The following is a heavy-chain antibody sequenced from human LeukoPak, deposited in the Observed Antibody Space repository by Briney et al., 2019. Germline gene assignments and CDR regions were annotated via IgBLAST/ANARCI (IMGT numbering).Heavy chain of an antibody. V-gene: IGHV3-7*03. CDR3: ARDHGWASDY. CDR1: GFTFSGYW. Sequence: AGSLRLSCAASGFTFSGYWMSWVRQAPGKGLEWVANIKEDGSEKYYVESVKRRFTISRDNAKNSLYLQMNSLRAEDTALYYCARDHGWASDYWGQGTLVSVSS. J-gene: IGHJ4*02. D-gene: IGHD1-26*01. CDR2: IKEDGSEK.